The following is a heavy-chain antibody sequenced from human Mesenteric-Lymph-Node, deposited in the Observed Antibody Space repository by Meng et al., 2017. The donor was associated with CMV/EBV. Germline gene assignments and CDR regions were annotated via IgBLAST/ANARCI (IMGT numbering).Heavy chain of an antibody. V-gene: IGHV1-3*02. CDR3: ARGGSGTYIPRFDL. D-gene: IGHD3-10*01. CDR2: SNAGNGNT. Sequence: SGYTFNSYAMHWVRQAPGQRLEWMGWSNAGNGNTKYSQEFQGRVTITRDTSASTAYMELSSLRSEDMAVYYCARGGSGTYIPRFDLWGQGTLVTVSS. CDR1: GYTFNSYA. J-gene: IGHJ5*02.